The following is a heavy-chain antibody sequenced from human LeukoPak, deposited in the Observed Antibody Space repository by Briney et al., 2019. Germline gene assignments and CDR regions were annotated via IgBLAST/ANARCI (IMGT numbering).Heavy chain of an antibody. J-gene: IGHJ4*02. Sequence: ASVKVSCKASGYTFTSYGISWVRQAPGQGLEWMGWINPNSGGTNYAQKFQGRVTMTRDTSISTAYMELSRLRSDDTAVYHCARGTPHYDFWSGYYPLYFDYWGQGTLVTVSS. CDR1: GYTFTSYG. D-gene: IGHD3-3*01. CDR3: ARGTPHYDFWSGYYPLYFDY. V-gene: IGHV1-2*02. CDR2: INPNSGGT.